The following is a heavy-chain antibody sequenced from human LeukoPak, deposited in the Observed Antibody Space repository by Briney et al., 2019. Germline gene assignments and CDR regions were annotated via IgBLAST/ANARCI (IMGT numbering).Heavy chain of an antibody. J-gene: IGHJ3*02. CDR2: IYSGGST. V-gene: IGHV3-66*01. CDR1: GFTVSSNY. Sequence: GGSLRLSCAASGFTVSSNYMSWVRQAPGKGLEWVSVIYSGGSTYYADSVKGRFTISRDNSKDTLYLQMNSLRAEDTTVYYCARESGGNGAFDIWGQGTMVTVSS. CDR3: ARESGGNGAFDI. D-gene: IGHD4-23*01.